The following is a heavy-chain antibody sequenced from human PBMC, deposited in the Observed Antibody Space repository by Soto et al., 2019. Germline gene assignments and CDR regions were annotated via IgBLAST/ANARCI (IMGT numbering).Heavy chain of an antibody. J-gene: IGHJ6*02. Sequence: SETLSLTCTVSGGSVSGYYWSWIRQPPGKGLEWVGYIHYGGTTMYNPSVKGRVTISVDTPKNQFSLKLNSVTAADTAVYYCTRHAEIPKFQYGLDVWGQGTTVTVSS. CDR3: TRHAEIPKFQYGLDV. CDR1: GGSVSGYY. D-gene: IGHD2-2*01. V-gene: IGHV4-59*02. CDR2: IHYGGTT.